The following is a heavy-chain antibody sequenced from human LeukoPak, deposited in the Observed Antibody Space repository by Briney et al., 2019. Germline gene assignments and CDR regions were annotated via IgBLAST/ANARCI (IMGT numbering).Heavy chain of an antibody. CDR3: ARVRDGYNDAYDI. D-gene: IGHD5-24*01. CDR1: GGTFSSYA. CDR2: IIPIFGTP. V-gene: IGHV1-69*13. J-gene: IGHJ3*02. Sequence: GASVKVSCKASGGTFSSYAISWVRQAPGQGLEWMGGIIPIFGTPNYAQNFQGRVTITADESASTAYMELTSLRSEDTAVYYCARVRDGYNDAYDIWGQGTMVTVSS.